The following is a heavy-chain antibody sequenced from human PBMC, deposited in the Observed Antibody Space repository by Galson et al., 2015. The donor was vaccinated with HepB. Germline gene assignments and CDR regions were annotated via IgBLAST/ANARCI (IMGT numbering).Heavy chain of an antibody. J-gene: IGHJ4*02. Sequence: SVKVSCKASGYTFTSYGISWVRQAPGQGLERMGWISAYNGNTNYAQKLQGRVTMTTDTSTSTAYMELRSLRSDDTAVYYCARDPGLQQSPYYDSSGYRGGFDYWGQGTLVTVSS. CDR2: ISAYNGNT. CDR3: ARDPGLQQSPYYDSSGYRGGFDY. D-gene: IGHD3-22*01. V-gene: IGHV1-18*04. CDR1: GYTFTSYG.